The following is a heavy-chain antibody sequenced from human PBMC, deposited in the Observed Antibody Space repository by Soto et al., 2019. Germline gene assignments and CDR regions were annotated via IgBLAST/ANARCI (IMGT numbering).Heavy chain of an antibody. Sequence: EVQLVESGGGLVQPGGSLRLSCAASAFTFSTYAMHWVRQAPGKGLEYVSLISGDGRSTYYANSVKGRFTISRDNSKNTLYLQMGSLRAEDMAVYYCARVCSTTSCYGAFDIWGQGTMVIVSS. CDR2: ISGDGRST. J-gene: IGHJ3*02. V-gene: IGHV3-64*01. CDR1: AFTFSTYA. D-gene: IGHD2-2*01. CDR3: ARVCSTTSCYGAFDI.